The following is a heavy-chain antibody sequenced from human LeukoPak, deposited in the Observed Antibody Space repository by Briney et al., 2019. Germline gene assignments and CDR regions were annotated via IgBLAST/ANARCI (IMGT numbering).Heavy chain of an antibody. V-gene: IGHV4-34*01. CDR3: ALEVRGVMGYYYGMDV. J-gene: IGHJ6*02. CDR1: GGSFSGYY. Sequence: PSETLSLTCAVYGGSFSGYYWTWIRQPPGKGLEWIGEINHSGSTNYNPSLKSRVTISVDTSKNQFSLKLSSVTAADTAVYYCALEVRGVMGYYYGMDVWGQGTTVTVSS. CDR2: INHSGST. D-gene: IGHD3-10*01.